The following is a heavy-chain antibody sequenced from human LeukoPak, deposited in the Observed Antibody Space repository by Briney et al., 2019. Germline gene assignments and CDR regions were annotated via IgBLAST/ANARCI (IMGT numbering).Heavy chain of an antibody. V-gene: IGHV4-34*01. CDR3: AQSIVGEVNY. Sequence: PLETLSLTCAVYGGSFSGYYWSWIRQPPGKGLEWIGEINHSGSTNYNPSLKSRVTISVDTSKNQFSLKLSSVTAADTAVYYCAQSIVGEVNYWGQGTLVTVSS. D-gene: IGHD1-26*01. CDR1: GGSFSGYY. J-gene: IGHJ4*02. CDR2: INHSGST.